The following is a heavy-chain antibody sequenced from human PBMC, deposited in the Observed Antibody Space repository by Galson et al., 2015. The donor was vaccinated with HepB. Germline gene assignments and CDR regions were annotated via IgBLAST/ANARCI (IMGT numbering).Heavy chain of an antibody. D-gene: IGHD2-15*01. CDR3: AKDWARYCSGGSCYGVDY. J-gene: IGHJ4*02. Sequence: SLRLSCAASGFTFDDYTMHWVRQAPGKGLEWVSLISWDGGSTYYADSVKGRFTISRDNSKNSLYLQMNSLRTEDTALYYCAKDWARYCSGGSCYGVDYWGQGTLVTVSS. CDR1: GFTFDDYT. V-gene: IGHV3-43*01. CDR2: ISWDGGST.